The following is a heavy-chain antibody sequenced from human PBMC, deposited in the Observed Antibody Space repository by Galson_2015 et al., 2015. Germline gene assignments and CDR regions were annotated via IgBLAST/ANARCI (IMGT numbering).Heavy chain of an antibody. CDR3: AGHSVGNCSSTSCYRYD. Sequence: SLRLSCAASGFTVSSNYMSWVRQAPGKGLEWVSVIYSGGSTYYADSVKGRLTISRDNSKNTLYLQMNSLRAEDTAVYYCAGHSVGNCSSTSCYRYDWDQGTLVTVSS. CDR1: GFTVSSNY. CDR2: IYSGGST. V-gene: IGHV3-53*05. J-gene: IGHJ4*02. D-gene: IGHD2-2*02.